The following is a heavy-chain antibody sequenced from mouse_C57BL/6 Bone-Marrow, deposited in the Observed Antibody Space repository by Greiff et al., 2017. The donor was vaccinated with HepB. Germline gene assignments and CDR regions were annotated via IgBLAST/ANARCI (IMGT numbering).Heavy chain of an antibody. CDR2: IDPENGDT. D-gene: IGHD1-1*01. CDR1: GFNIKDDY. CDR3: TTEDGSSYENFDY. Sequence: EVQLQQSGAELVRPGASVKLSCTASGFNIKDDYMHWVKQRPEQGLEWIGWIDPENGDTEYASKFKGKATITANTTSNTAYLQLSSLTSEDTAVYNCTTEDGSSYENFDYWGQGTTLTVSA. J-gene: IGHJ2*01. V-gene: IGHV14-4*01.